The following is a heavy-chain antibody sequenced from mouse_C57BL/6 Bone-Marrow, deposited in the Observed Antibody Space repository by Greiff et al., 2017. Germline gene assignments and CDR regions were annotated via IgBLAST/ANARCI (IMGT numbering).Heavy chain of an antibody. J-gene: IGHJ1*03. CDR2: IDPEDGET. CDR3: ARDYYGSSGYFDV. D-gene: IGHD1-1*01. V-gene: IGHV14-2*01. Sequence: VQLQQSGAELVKPGASVKLSCTASGFNIKDYYMHWVKQRTEQGLEWIGRIDPEDGETKYDPKFQGKATITADTSSTTAYMQLSSLTSEDTAVYYCARDYYGSSGYFDVWGTGTTVTVSS. CDR1: GFNIKDYY.